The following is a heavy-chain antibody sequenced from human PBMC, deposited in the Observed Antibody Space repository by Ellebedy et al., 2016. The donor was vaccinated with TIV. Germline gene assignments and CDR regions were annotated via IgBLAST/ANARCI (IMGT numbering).Heavy chain of an antibody. CDR1: GFRFSGFA. J-gene: IGHJ4*02. V-gene: IGHV3-33*01. CDR3: VRSAAGTSYFDY. CDR2: IWYDGSQR. D-gene: IGHD6-13*01. Sequence: GGSLRLXXAASGFRFSGFAMNWVLQAPGKGLEWVTIIWYDGSQRYYTDSVKGRFTISRDNSKNTLYLQMNSLTVEDTATYYCVRSAAGTSYFDYWGQGALVTVS.